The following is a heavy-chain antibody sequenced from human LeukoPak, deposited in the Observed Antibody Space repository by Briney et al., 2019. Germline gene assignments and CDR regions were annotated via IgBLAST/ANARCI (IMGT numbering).Heavy chain of an antibody. CDR1: GYSLTSYW. V-gene: IGHV5-51*01. CDR2: IYPGDSDT. CDR3: ARRISYYYDSSGYYFDY. Sequence: AESLKISCKGSGYSLTSYWIGWGRQMPGEGLEWMGIIYPGDSDTRYSPSFQGQVTISADKSISTAYLQWSSLKASDTAMYYCARRISYYYDSSGYYFDYWGQGTLATVSS. D-gene: IGHD3-22*01. J-gene: IGHJ4*02.